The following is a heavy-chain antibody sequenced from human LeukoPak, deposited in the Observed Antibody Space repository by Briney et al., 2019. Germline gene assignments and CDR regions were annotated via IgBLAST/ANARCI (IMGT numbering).Heavy chain of an antibody. CDR3: AREGNRIAAPGFDY. CDR1: GGSISSYY. CDR2: IYYSGST. V-gene: IGHV4-59*01. D-gene: IGHD6-13*01. J-gene: IGHJ4*02. Sequence: PSETLSLTCTVSGGSISSYYWSWIRQPPGKGLEWIGYIYYSGSTNYNPSLKSRVTISVDTSKSQFSLKLSSVTAADTAVYFCAREGNRIAAPGFDYWGQGTLVTVSS.